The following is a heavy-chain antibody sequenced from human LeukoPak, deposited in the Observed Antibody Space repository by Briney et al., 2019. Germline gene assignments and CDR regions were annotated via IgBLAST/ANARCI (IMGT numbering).Heavy chain of an antibody. CDR2: IKQDGSEK. CDR3: ARLSSGGIYDY. D-gene: IGHD2-15*01. V-gene: IGHV3-7*01. J-gene: IGHJ4*02. CDR1: GFTFSSYW. Sequence: GGSLRLSCAASGFTFSSYWMSWVRQAPGKGLEWVANIKQDGSEKYYVDSVKGRFTISRDNARDSLYLQMNSLRAEDTAVYCCARLSSGGIYDYWGQGTLVTISS.